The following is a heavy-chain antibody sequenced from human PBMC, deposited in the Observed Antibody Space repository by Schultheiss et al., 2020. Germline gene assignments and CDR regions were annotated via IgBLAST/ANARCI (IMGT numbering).Heavy chain of an antibody. V-gene: IGHV4-59*01. J-gene: IGHJ2*01. CDR1: GGSISSYY. CDR2: IYYSGST. D-gene: IGHD2-2*01. Sequence: SETLSLTCTVSGGSISSYYWSWIRQPPGKGLEWIGYIYYSGSTNYNPSLKSRVTISVDTSKNQFSLKLSSVTAADTAVYYCARVRSTPDCSSTSCYAWSYWYFDLWGRGTLVTVSS. CDR3: ARVRSTPDCSSTSCYAWSYWYFDL.